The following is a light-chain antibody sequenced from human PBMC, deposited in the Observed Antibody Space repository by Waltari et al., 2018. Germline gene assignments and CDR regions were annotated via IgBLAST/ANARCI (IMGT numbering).Light chain of an antibody. CDR3: QQYNNWPPGT. V-gene: IGKV3-15*01. Sequence: TVVTQSPATLAVSPGERASLSCRTSQTIGLSLAWYQQKPGQAPRLLIYQASTRATGIPARFSGSGSESEFTLTISSLQSEDVAVYYCQQYNNWPPGTFGQGTRVEI. J-gene: IGKJ1*01. CDR2: QAS. CDR1: QTIGLS.